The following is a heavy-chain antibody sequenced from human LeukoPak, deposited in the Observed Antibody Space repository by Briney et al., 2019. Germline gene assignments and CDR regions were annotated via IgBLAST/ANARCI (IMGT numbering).Heavy chain of an antibody. J-gene: IGHJ5*02. CDR2: ISAYNGNT. CDR1: GGTFSSYA. V-gene: IGHV1-18*01. CDR3: AKDQYPSGFDP. D-gene: IGHD2-2*01. Sequence: ASVKVSCKASGGTFSSYASSWVRQAPGQVLEWMGWISAYNGNTNYAQKLQGRVTMTTDTSTSTAYMELRSLRSDDTAVYYCAKDQYPSGFDPWGQGTLVTVSS.